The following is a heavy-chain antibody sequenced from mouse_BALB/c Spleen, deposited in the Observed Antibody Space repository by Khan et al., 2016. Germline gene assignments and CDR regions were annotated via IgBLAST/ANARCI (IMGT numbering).Heavy chain of an antibody. D-gene: IGHD1-1*01. Sequence: QVQLQQSGAELARPGASVKMSCKASGYSFTSYTMHWVKQRPGQGLEWLGFINPSSSYTHYNQKFKDKATLTADKSSSTDYMQLSSLTSEDSAVYFCAKYSTTVVAPLDYWGQGTTLTVSS. CDR3: AKYSTTVVAPLDY. J-gene: IGHJ2*01. CDR1: GYSFTSYT. CDR2: INPSSSYT. V-gene: IGHV1-4*01.